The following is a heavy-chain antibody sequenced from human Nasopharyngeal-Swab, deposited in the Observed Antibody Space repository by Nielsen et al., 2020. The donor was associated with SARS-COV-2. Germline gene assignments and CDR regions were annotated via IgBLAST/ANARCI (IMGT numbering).Heavy chain of an antibody. CDR3: ARASKFFLGYCSGGSCHKNWFDP. Sequence: WIRQPPGKGLEWVAVIWYDGSNKYYADSVKGRFTISRDNSKNTLYLQMNSLRAEDTAVYYCARASKFFLGYCSGGSCHKNWFDPWGQGTLVTVSS. D-gene: IGHD2-15*01. CDR2: IWYDGSNK. V-gene: IGHV3-33*01. J-gene: IGHJ5*02.